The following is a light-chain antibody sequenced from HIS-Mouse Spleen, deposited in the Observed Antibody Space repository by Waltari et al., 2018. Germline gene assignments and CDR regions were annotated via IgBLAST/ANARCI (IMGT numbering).Light chain of an antibody. J-gene: IGKJ1*01. Sequence: DIVMTQSPLSLPVTPGEPASIPCRSSQSLLHSNGYNYLDWYLQKPGQSPQLLIYLGSNRAPGSPDRLGGSGSGTDFTLTISRVEAEDVGVYYCMQALHTSWTFGQGTKVEIK. CDR3: MQALHTSWT. CDR1: QSLLHSNGYNY. CDR2: LGS. V-gene: IGKV2-28*01.